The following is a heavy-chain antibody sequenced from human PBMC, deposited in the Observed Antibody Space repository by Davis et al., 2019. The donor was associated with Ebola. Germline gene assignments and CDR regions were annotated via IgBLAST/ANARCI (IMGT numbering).Heavy chain of an antibody. Sequence: GGSLRLSCAVSGFTFSNYNMNWVRQTPGKGLEWVSHISDDSSSTYYADSVKGRFTISRDNAKNSLYLQLNTLRDEDTAVYFCVSAGWDHWGQGILVTVSS. CDR3: VSAGWDH. V-gene: IGHV3-48*02. D-gene: IGHD2-15*01. CDR2: ISDDSSST. CDR1: GFTFSNYN. J-gene: IGHJ4*02.